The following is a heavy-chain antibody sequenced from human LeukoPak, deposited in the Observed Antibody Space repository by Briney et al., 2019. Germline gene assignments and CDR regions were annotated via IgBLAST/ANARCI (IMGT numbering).Heavy chain of an antibody. CDR3: ARAGYSSGWQDAFDI. CDR1: GDSVSSNSAA. CDR2: TYYRSEWYN. V-gene: IGHV6-1*01. D-gene: IGHD6-19*01. J-gene: IGHJ3*02. Sequence: SQTLSLTCAISGDSVSSNSAAWNWIRQSPSRGLEWLGRTYYRSEWYNDYAVSVKSRITINPYTSKNQFSLQLNSVTPEDTAVYYCARAGYSSGWQDAFDIWGQGTMVTVSS.